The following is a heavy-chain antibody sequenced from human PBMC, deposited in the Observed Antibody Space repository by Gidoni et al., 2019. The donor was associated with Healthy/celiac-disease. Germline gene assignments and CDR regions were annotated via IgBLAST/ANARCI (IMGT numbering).Heavy chain of an antibody. CDR2: IYHNGNT. J-gene: IGHJ4*02. V-gene: IGHV4-30-2*01. CDR1: GGSISGGGYS. Sequence: QLQRHESGAGRGKPSQTLSLTRAVAGGSISGGGYSWSWVRQPPGKGLEWIGYIYHNGNTYYNPSLTSRVTISIDRSKNQFSLKLSSVTAADTAVYYCAREHIYVFVYWGQGTLVTVSS. D-gene: IGHD3-10*02. CDR3: AREHIYVFVY.